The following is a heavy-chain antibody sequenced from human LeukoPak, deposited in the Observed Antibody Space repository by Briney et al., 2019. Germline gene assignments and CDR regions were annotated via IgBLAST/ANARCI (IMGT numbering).Heavy chain of an antibody. CDR3: AKDRAISPYGDYPFDY. Sequence: PGGSLRLSCAASGFTFSSYAMSWVRQAPGKGLEWVSAISGSGGSTYYADSVKGRFTISRDNSKNTLYLQMNSLRAEDTAVYYCAKDRAISPYGDYPFDYWGQGTLGTVSS. CDR1: GFTFSSYA. V-gene: IGHV3-23*01. J-gene: IGHJ4*02. CDR2: ISGSGGST. D-gene: IGHD4-17*01.